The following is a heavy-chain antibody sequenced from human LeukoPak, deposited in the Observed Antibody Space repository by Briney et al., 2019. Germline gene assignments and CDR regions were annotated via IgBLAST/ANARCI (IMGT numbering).Heavy chain of an antibody. D-gene: IGHD3-22*01. J-gene: IGHJ4*02. V-gene: IGHV3-74*01. CDR2: INSNGGDT. CDR3: ARGPDTSGDYIGYQ. Sequence: GGSLRLSCAASGFTFSSYWMHWVRHAPGKGLVWVSCINSNGGDTTYADSVKGRFTISRDNAKNTLYLQMNRLRAEGTAVYYCARGPDTSGDYIGYQWGQEILVSVST. CDR1: GFTFSSYW.